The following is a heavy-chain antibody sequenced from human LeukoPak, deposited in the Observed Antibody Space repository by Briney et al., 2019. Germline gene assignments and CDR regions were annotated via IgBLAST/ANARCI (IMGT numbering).Heavy chain of an antibody. CDR1: GGSISSYY. CDR2: IYYSGST. D-gene: IGHD3-22*01. V-gene: IGHV4-59*01. CDR3: ARVGYSYYYYMDV. Sequence: SETLSLTCTVSGGSISSYYWSWIRQPPGKGLEWIGYIYYSGSTNYNPSLQSRVTISVDTSKNQFSLKLSSVTAADTAVYYCARVGYSYYYYMDVWGKGTTVTVSS. J-gene: IGHJ6*03.